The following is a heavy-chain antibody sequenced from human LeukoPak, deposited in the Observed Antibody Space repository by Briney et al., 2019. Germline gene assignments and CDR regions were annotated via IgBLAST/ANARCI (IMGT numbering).Heavy chain of an antibody. CDR3: ARDRISSTNYYMDV. Sequence: ASVKVSCKASGYTFTGYYMHWVRQAPGQGLEWMGWINPNSGGTNYAQKFQGWVTMTRDTSISTAYMELSRLRSDDTAVYYCARDRISSTNYYMDVWGKGTTVTVSS. D-gene: IGHD2-2*01. J-gene: IGHJ6*03. CDR1: GYTFTGYY. CDR2: INPNSGGT. V-gene: IGHV1-2*04.